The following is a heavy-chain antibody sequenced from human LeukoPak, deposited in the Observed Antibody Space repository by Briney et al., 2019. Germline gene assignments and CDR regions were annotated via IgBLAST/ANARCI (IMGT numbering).Heavy chain of an antibody. V-gene: IGHV4-59*08. CDR2: IDYSGST. Sequence: SETLTLTCTVSGGSISSYYWSWIRQRPGEGLEWIGYIDYSGSTNYNPSLKSRVTISVDTSKNQFSLKLSSVTAADTAVYYCARSTAYYYDHDYFDYCGQGTLVTVSS. J-gene: IGHJ4*02. CDR1: GGSISSYY. D-gene: IGHD3-22*01. CDR3: ARSTAYYYDHDYFDY.